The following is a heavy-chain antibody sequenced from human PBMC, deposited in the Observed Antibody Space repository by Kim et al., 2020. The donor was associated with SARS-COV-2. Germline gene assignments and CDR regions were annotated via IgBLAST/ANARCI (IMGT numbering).Heavy chain of an antibody. CDR1: GFSVSSNY. CDR3: ARERSNYESNCQGY. CDR2: IYSGGST. D-gene: IGHD3-22*01. V-gene: IGHV3-66*01. Sequence: GGSLRLSCAASGFSVSSNYMNWVRQAPGQGLEWVSVIYSGGSTYYADSVKGRFTISRDNSKNTLYLQMNSLRAEDTAVYYCARERSNYESNCQGYWGQGTLVSVSP. J-gene: IGHJ4*02.